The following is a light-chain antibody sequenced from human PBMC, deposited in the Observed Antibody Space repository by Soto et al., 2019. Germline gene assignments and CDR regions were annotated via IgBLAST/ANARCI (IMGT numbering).Light chain of an antibody. CDR1: SSDVGAYNY. CDR3: SSYTSSSTVV. Sequence: QSALTQPASVSGSPGQSITISCTGTSSDVGAYNYVSWYQQHPGKAPKLMIYEVSDRPSGLSNRFSGSKSGNTASLTISGIQAEDEADYYCSSYTSSSTVVFGGGTKVTVL. J-gene: IGLJ2*01. V-gene: IGLV2-14*01. CDR2: EVS.